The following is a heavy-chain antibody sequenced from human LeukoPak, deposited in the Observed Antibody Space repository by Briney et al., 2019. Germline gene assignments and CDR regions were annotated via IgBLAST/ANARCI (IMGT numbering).Heavy chain of an antibody. CDR1: GFTFSSYA. CDR2: ISYDGSNK. D-gene: IGHD3-22*01. CDR3: ARAYYDSSESDY. V-gene: IGHV3-30-3*01. Sequence: GGSLRLSCAASGFTFSSYAMHWVRQAPGKGLEWVAVISYDGSNKYYADSVKGRFTISRDNSKNTLYLQMNSLRAEDTAVYYCARAYYDSSESDYWGQGTLVTVSS. J-gene: IGHJ4*02.